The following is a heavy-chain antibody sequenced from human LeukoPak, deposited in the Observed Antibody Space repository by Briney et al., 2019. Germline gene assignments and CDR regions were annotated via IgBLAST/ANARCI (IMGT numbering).Heavy chain of an antibody. J-gene: IGHJ3*02. CDR3: ARDNGLRGLNDAFDI. D-gene: IGHD5-12*01. CDR1: GGSISSGDYY. V-gene: IGHV4-30-4*01. Sequence: TSETLSLTCTVSGGSISSGDYYWSWIRQPPGKGLEWIGYIYYSGSTYHNPSLKSRVTISVDTSKNQFSLKLSSVTAADTAVYYCARDNGLRGLNDAFDIWGQGTMVTVSS. CDR2: IYYSGST.